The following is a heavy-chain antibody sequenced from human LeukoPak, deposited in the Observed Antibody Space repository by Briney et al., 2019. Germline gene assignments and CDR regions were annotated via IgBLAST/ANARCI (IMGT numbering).Heavy chain of an antibody. Sequence: PSQTLSLTCAVSGGSISSGGYSWSWIRQPPGKGLEWIGYIYYSGSTYYNPSLKSRVTISVDTSKNQFSLKLSSVTAADTAVYYCARFSGYSSIPFDPWGQGTLVTVSS. CDR2: IYYSGST. V-gene: IGHV4-30-4*07. D-gene: IGHD6-13*01. CDR3: ARFSGYSSIPFDP. J-gene: IGHJ5*02. CDR1: GGSISSGGYS.